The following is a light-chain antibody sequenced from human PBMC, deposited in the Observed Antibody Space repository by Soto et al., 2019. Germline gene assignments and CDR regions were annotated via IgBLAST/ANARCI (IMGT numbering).Light chain of an antibody. V-gene: IGLV3-21*02. Sequence: SYELTQPPSVSVASGQTARISCGGSKIETKTVFWYQQKPGQAPVVVVSDDSVRPSGIPERFSGSNSGGTATLSIIGVEAGDEADYYCQVWDSLSDHHVFGPGTKVTV. CDR2: DDS. CDR1: KIETKT. J-gene: IGLJ1*01. CDR3: QVWDSLSDHHV.